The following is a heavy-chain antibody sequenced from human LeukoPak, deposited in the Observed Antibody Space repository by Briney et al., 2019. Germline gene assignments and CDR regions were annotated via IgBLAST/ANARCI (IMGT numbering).Heavy chain of an antibody. CDR1: EFTFGNYW. J-gene: IGHJ4*02. Sequence: GGSLRLSCAASEFTFGNYWMSWVRQVPGKGPEWVANIRQDGNEFYYVDSVKGRFTISRDNAKNSLYLQMNSLRVEDTAVYYCARDKVSGPTLLDYWGQGTLVTVSS. CDR2: IRQDGNEF. V-gene: IGHV3-7*01. D-gene: IGHD5/OR15-5a*01. CDR3: ARDKVSGPTLLDY.